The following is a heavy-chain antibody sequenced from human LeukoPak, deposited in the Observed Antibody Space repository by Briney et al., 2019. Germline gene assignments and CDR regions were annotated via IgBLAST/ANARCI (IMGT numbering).Heavy chain of an antibody. V-gene: IGHV4-59*08. CDR1: GGSISNYY. CDR2: IYYSGST. Sequence: KASETLSRTCTVSGGSISNYYWSWIRQPPGKGLEWIGYIYYSGSTNYNPSLKSRVTISVDTSKNQFSLKLSSVTAADTAVYYCAYGMDVWGQGTTVTVSS. J-gene: IGHJ6*02. CDR3: AYGMDV.